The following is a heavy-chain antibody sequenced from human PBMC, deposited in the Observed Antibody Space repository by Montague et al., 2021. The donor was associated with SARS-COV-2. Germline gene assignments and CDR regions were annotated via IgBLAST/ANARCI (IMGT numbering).Heavy chain of an antibody. CDR3: ARDSPNSSGYHVYFDL. J-gene: IGHJ2*01. CDR2: VYYSGST. V-gene: IGHV4-59*01. CDR1: GGSIGSYY. D-gene: IGHD3-22*01. Sequence: SETLSLTCTVSGGSIGSYYWGWIRQPPGKGLEWIGYVYYSGSTNYNPSLKSRVTISVDTSKSRFSLALKSVTSADTAVYYCARDSPNSSGYHVYFDLWGRGTLVTVSS.